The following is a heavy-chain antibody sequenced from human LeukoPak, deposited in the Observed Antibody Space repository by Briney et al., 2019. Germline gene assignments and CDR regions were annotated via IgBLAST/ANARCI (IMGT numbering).Heavy chain of an antibody. CDR2: ISYTGST. CDR3: ARDDYRGVTNFDP. J-gene: IGHJ5*02. CDR1: GGSISPHF. V-gene: IGHV4-59*11. D-gene: IGHD3-10*01. Sequence: PSETLSLTCTVSGGSISPHFWSWIRQPPGKGLECIGYISYTGSTNYNPSLKSRVTISVDTSKNQFSLQLTSVTAADTAVYYCARDDYRGVTNFDPWGQGTLVTVSS.